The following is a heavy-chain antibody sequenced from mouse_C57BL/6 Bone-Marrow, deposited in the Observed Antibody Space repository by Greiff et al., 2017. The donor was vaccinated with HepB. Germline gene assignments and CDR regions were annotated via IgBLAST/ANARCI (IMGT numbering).Heavy chain of an antibody. J-gene: IGHJ1*03. Sequence: QVQLQQPGAELVRPGSSVKLSCKASGYTFTSYWMDWVKQRPGQGLEWIGNIYPSDSETHYNQKFKDKATLTVDKSSSTAYMQLSSLTSEDSAVYCCARPSSLWYFGVWGTGTTVTVSS. CDR3: ARPSSLWYFGV. CDR2: IYPSDSET. CDR1: GYTFTSYW. D-gene: IGHD1-1*01. V-gene: IGHV1-61*01.